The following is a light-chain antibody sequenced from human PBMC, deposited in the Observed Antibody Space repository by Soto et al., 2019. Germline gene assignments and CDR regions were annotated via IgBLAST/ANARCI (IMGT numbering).Light chain of an antibody. CDR3: QQYHTYPLT. CDR2: EAS. V-gene: IGKV1-5*03. J-gene: IGKJ4*01. CDR1: QTIGTW. Sequence: DIQMTQSPSTLSAFVADKVTITCRASQTIGTWLAWYQQKPGKAPQLLIYEASGLESGVSSRFSGSGAGTEFTLTISSLQPDDSATYYCQQYHTYPLTFGGGTKVEI.